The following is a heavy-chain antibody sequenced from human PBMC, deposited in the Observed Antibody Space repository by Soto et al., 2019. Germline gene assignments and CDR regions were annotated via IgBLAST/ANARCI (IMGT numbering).Heavy chain of an antibody. D-gene: IGHD4-17*01. CDR2: ISSSGTTV. V-gene: IGHV3-48*02. J-gene: IGHJ4*02. CDR3: ARGLYGDYLCDY. CDR1: GFTFTTYS. Sequence: EVPLVESGGGLVQPGGSLRLSCTASGFTFTTYSMNWVLQSPGKGLELVSYISSSGTTVYYAYSVKGRFNVTRHNAKTALYLQMNSVRDGDTALYFCARGLYGDYLCDYWGQGTLVTVSS.